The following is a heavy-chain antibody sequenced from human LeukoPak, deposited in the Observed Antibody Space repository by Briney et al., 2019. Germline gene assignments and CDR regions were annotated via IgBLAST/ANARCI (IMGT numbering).Heavy chain of an antibody. CDR1: GGSISSYY. D-gene: IGHD3-10*01. CDR3: ARGGATFGELTNWFDP. Sequence: PSETLSLTCTVSGGSISSYYWSWIRQPAGKGLEWIGRIYTSGSTNYSPSLKSRVTMSVDTSKNQFTLKLSSVTAADTAVYYCARGGATFGELTNWFDPWGQGTLVTVSS. CDR2: IYTSGST. J-gene: IGHJ5*02. V-gene: IGHV4-4*07.